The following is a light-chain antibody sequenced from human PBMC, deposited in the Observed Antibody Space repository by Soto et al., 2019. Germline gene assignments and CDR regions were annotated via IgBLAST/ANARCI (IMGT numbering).Light chain of an antibody. V-gene: IGKV3-15*01. CDR3: HQYNAWPRWT. CDR2: GAS. Sequence: MTQSPTSLSVSPGERATLSCMAIQSVGTYLAWYQQKPGQAPRLLIYGASTRPTGIPARFTGSGSGTEFTLTISSLQSEDFAVYYCHQYNAWPRWTFGRGTKVDIK. J-gene: IGKJ1*01. CDR1: QSVGTY.